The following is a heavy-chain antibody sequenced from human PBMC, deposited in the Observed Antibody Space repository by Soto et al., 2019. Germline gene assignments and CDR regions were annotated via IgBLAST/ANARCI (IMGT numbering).Heavy chain of an antibody. J-gene: IGHJ4*02. Sequence: QVQLQESGPGLVKPSGTLSLTCAVSGVSISSSNWWSWVRQPPGKVLEWIGEIYHSGTSNYNSSLKSRVTMSVDKSKNQFSLKLSSVTAADTAVYYCARAVVSYYYDSSGYYYDYWGQGTLVTVSS. CDR1: GVSISSSNW. V-gene: IGHV4-4*02. CDR2: IYHSGTS. CDR3: ARAVVSYYYDSSGYYYDY. D-gene: IGHD3-22*01.